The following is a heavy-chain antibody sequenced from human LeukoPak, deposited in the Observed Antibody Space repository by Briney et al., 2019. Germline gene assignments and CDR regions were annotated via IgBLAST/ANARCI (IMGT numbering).Heavy chain of an antibody. Sequence: GGSLRLSCAASGFLFSNYWMQWVRQAPGKGLEWVANIRQDGGETYYVDSVKGRFTISRDNAQNSLYLQMTSLRVEDTAVYYCAKDLDSGSSFDYWGQGTLVTVSS. CDR1: GFLFSNYW. J-gene: IGHJ4*02. D-gene: IGHD1-26*01. V-gene: IGHV3-7*03. CDR3: AKDLDSGSSFDY. CDR2: IRQDGGET.